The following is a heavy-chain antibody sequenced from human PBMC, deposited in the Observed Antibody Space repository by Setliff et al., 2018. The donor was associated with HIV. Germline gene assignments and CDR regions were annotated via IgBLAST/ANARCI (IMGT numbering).Heavy chain of an antibody. J-gene: IGHJ4*02. CDR3: ARRAYCSSTTCFDF. Sequence: GGSLRLSCAVSGFTVSDNYMTWVRQAPGKRLEWVALMYDGGTTHYSDSVKGRFTISRDISKNTLDLQMTSLRAEDTAVYYCARRAYCSSTTCFDFWGQGTLVTVSS. CDR2: MYDGGTT. D-gene: IGHD2-2*01. CDR1: GFTVSDNY. V-gene: IGHV3-66*04.